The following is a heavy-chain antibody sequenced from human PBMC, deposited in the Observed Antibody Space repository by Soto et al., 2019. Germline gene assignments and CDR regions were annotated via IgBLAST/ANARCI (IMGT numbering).Heavy chain of an antibody. D-gene: IGHD2-8*01. Sequence: KLPGSLSITCAVCGGSISSSNWCSWVRQPPGKGLEWIGEIYHSGSTNYNPSLKSRVTISVDKSKNQFSLKLSSVTAADTAVYYCAREQAMVYGNWGQGTLVTVSS. CDR1: GGSISSSNW. CDR3: AREQAMVYGN. J-gene: IGHJ4*02. CDR2: IYHSGST. V-gene: IGHV4-4*03.